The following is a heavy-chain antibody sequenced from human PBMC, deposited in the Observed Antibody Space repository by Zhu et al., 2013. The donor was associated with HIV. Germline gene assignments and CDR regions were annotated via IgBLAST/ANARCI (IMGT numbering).Heavy chain of an antibody. CDR1: GGTFSNYA. V-gene: IGHV1-69*01. D-gene: IGHD3-22*01. CDR3: ARGEGSDNTWLLGST. Sequence: VQLVQSGAEVKKPGSSVKVSCKTSGGTFSNYAISWVRQAPGQGLEWMGGIIPIFGTTNYAQKFQGRVTITADESTSTAYMELSSLRSDDTAVYYCARGEGSDNTWLLGSTWGQGNPGSTVSS. CDR2: IIPIFGTT. J-gene: IGHJ4*02.